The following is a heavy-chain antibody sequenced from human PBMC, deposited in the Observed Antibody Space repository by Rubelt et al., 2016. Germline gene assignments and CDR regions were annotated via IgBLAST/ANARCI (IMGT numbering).Heavy chain of an antibody. J-gene: IGHJ2*01. D-gene: IGHD3-16*01. Sequence: AASVKGRFTISRDNSENTLYLQMNSLRAEDTAIYYCAKGADVGRGTAWYFDLWGRGTLVTVSS. V-gene: IGHV3-23*05. CDR3: AKGADVGRGTAWYFDL.